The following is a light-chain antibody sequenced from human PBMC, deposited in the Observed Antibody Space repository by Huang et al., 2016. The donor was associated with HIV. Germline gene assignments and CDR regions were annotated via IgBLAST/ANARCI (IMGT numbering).Light chain of an antibody. V-gene: IGKV1-9*01. CDR3: QQLNSYPYT. Sequence: IQLTQSPSSLSASVGDRVTITCRASQGISSYLAWYQQKPGKASKLLIYAASTLQSGVPSRFSGSGSGTDFTLTISSLQPEDFATYYCQQLNSYPYTFGQGTKLEIK. CDR2: AAS. CDR1: QGISSY. J-gene: IGKJ2*01.